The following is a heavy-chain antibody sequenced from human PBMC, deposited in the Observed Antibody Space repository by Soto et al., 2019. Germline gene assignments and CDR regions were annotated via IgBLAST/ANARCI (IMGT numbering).Heavy chain of an antibody. CDR3: AREAPSYADSFDP. CDR1: GGSISSSSYY. CDR2: IYYSGST. D-gene: IGHD2-2*01. Sequence: TSETLSLTCTVSGGSISSSSYYWGWIRQPPGKGLEWIGSIYYSGSTYYNPSLKSRVTISVDTSKNQFSLKLSSVTAADTAVYYCAREAPSYADSFDPWAQGTLVTVSS. J-gene: IGHJ5*02. V-gene: IGHV4-39*02.